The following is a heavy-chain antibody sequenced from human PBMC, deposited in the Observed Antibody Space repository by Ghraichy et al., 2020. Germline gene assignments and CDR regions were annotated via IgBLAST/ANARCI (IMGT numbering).Heavy chain of an antibody. V-gene: IGHV2-5*01. D-gene: IGHD3-22*01. CDR1: GFSLSTSGVG. CDR3: AHDLRYDYYDSSGYYLSTANWFDP. CDR2: IYWNDDK. Sequence: SGPTLVKPTQTLTLTCTFSGFSLSTSGVGVGWIRQPPGKALEWLALIYWNDDKRYSPSLKNRLTITKDTSKNQVVLTMTNMDPVDTATYYCAHDLRYDYYDSSGYYLSTANWFDPWGQGTLVTVSS. J-gene: IGHJ5*02.